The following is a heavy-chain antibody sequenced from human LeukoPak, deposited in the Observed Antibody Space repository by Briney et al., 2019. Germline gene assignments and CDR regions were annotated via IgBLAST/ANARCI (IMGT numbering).Heavy chain of an antibody. D-gene: IGHD6-19*01. Sequence: GGSLRLSCAASGFTFSSYAMHWVRQAPGKGLEWVAVISYDGSNKYYADSVKGRFTISRDNSKNTLYLQMNSLRAEDTAVYYCAREFTWESSGWSYPDYWGQGTLVTVSS. J-gene: IGHJ4*02. CDR3: AREFTWESSGWSYPDY. CDR2: ISYDGSNK. V-gene: IGHV3-30-3*01. CDR1: GFTFSSYA.